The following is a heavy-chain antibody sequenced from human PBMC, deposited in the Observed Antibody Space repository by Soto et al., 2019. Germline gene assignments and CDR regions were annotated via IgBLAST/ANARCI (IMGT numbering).Heavy chain of an antibody. CDR1: GYTFTSYG. CDR2: IGAYNGNT. Sequence: ASVKVSCKASGYTFTSYGISWVRQAPGQGLEWMGWIGAYNGNTNYAQKLQGRVTMTTDTSTSTAYMELRSLRSDDTAVYYCARVVVPAAMPDSPYYYYMDVWGKGTTVTVSS. D-gene: IGHD2-2*01. V-gene: IGHV1-18*01. CDR3: ARVVVPAAMPDSPYYYYMDV. J-gene: IGHJ6*03.